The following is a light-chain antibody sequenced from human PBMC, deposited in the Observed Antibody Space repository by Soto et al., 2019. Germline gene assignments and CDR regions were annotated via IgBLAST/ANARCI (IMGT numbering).Light chain of an antibody. CDR2: EVS. Sequence: SALTQPPSASGSPGRSVTISCTGTSSAVGGYNYVSWYQQHPGKAPKLMIYEVSKRPSGVPDRFSGSKSGNTASLTVPGLQAEDEADYYCSSYAGSNNLVFGTGTKVTVL. CDR3: SSYAGSNNLV. V-gene: IGLV2-8*01. CDR1: SSAVGGYNY. J-gene: IGLJ1*01.